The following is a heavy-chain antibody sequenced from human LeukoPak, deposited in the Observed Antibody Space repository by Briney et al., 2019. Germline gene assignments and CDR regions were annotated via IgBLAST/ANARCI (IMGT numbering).Heavy chain of an antibody. CDR1: GGSFSGYY. CDR2: INHSGST. D-gene: IGHD2-15*01. J-gene: IGHJ4*02. CDR3: AREGGSDY. Sequence: PETLSLTCAVYGGSFSGYYWSWIRQPPGKGLEWIGEINHSGSTNYNPSLKSRVTISVDTSKNQFSLKLSSVTAADTAVYYCAREGGSDYWGQGTLVTVSS. V-gene: IGHV4-34*01.